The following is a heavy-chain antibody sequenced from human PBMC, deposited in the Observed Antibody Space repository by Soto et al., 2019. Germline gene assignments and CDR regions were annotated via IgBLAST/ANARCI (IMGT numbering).Heavy chain of an antibody. Sequence: QDQLVQSGVEVKKPGASVKVSCKASGYSFTNYGITWVRQAPGQGFEWLGWISAYNGNTNYAQKFQGRVTLTTDASTSTAYLELRSLRSDDTDVYYCARERGVAPPVAGNNYYYYYRDVWCKWTTVSV. V-gene: IGHV1-18*01. D-gene: IGHD6-19*01. CDR3: ARERGVAPPVAGNNYYYYYRDV. J-gene: IGHJ6*03. CDR1: GYSFTNYG. CDR2: ISAYNGNT.